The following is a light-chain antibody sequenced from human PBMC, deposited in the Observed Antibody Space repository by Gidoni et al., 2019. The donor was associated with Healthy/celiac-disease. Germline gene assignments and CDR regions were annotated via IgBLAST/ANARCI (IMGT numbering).Light chain of an antibody. J-gene: IGLJ2*01. Sequence: SSVLTQPPPVSVAPGQTARITCGGNNMGSKSVHWYQQKPGQAPVLVVYDDSDRPSGIPERFSGSNSGNTATLTISRVEAGDEADYYCQVWDSSSDHREVFGGGTKLTVL. CDR1: NMGSKS. CDR3: QVWDSSSDHREV. V-gene: IGLV3-21*02. CDR2: DDS.